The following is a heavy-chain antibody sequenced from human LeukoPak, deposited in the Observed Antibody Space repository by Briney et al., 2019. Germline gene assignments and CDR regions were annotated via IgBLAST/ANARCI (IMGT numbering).Heavy chain of an antibody. CDR2: INTNTGNP. J-gene: IGHJ1*01. CDR3: ARHHDYYDSSRYEYFQH. Sequence: ASVKVSCKASGYTFTSYAMNWVRQAPGQGLERMGWINTNTGNPTYAQGFTGRFVFSLDTSVSTAYLEISSLKAEDTAVYYCARHHDYYDSSRYEYFQHWGQGTLVTVSS. V-gene: IGHV7-4-1*02. CDR1: GYTFTSYA. D-gene: IGHD3-22*01.